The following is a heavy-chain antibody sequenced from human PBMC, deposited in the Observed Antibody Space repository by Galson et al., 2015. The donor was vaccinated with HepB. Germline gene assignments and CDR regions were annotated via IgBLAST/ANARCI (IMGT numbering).Heavy chain of an antibody. CDR2: INPSSGNP. D-gene: IGHD1-7*01. V-gene: IGHV1-2*02. CDR1: GYTFTDFC. J-gene: IGHJ3*02. CDR3: AAELSVRPTYLKGVHI. Sequence: SVKVSCKASGYTFTDFCMHWVRQAPGQGLEWVGGINPSSGNPKYVQKFQGRVTVTRDTSISTAYMELSGLRSDDTALYYCAAELSVRPTYLKGVHIGGQGIMITVSS.